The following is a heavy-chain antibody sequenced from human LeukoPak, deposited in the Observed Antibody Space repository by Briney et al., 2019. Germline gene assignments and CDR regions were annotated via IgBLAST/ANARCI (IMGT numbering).Heavy chain of an antibody. D-gene: IGHD6-13*01. CDR2: INPNSGGT. CDR1: GHTFTGYY. V-gene: IGHV1-2*02. J-gene: IGHJ5*02. Sequence: GASVKVSCKASGHTFTGYYMHWVRQAPGQGLEWMGWINPNSGGTNYGQKFQGRVTMTRDTSISTAYMELSRLRSDDTAVYYCARGVRIAAAGPRWNWFDPWGQGTLVTVSS. CDR3: ARGVRIAAAGPRWNWFDP.